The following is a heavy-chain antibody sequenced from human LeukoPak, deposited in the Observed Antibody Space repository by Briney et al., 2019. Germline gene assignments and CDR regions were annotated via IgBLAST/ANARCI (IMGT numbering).Heavy chain of an antibody. Sequence: GGSLRLSCAASGFTFSSYAMSWVRQAPGKGLEWVSAISGSGGSTYYADSVKGRFTISGDNAKNSLYLQMNSLRAEDTAVYYCARVGRNYFDYWGQGTLVTVSS. J-gene: IGHJ4*02. D-gene: IGHD3-10*01. CDR1: GFTFSSYA. CDR3: ARVGRNYFDY. V-gene: IGHV3-23*01. CDR2: ISGSGGST.